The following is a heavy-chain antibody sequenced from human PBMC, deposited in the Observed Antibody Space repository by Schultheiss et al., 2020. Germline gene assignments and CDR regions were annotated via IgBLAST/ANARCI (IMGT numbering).Heavy chain of an antibody. D-gene: IGHD2-15*01. CDR2: ISYDGRER. V-gene: IGHV3-30*07. CDR1: GFTFSSYA. Sequence: GESLKISCAASGFTFSSYAMHWVRQAPGKGLEWVALISYDGRERYYVDSVKGRFTISRDNSKNTLYLQMNSLTAEDTAVYYCATSSGGYGPMDVWVQGTTVTASS. CDR3: ATSSGGYGPMDV. J-gene: IGHJ6*02.